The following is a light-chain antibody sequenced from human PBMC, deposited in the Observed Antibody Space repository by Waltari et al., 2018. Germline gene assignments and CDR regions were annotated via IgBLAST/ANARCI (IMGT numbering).Light chain of an antibody. J-gene: IGLJ1*01. V-gene: IGLV2-14*03. CDR2: DVS. CDR3: SSYTSSSTYYV. CDR1: SSAVGFYNY. Sequence: QSALTQPASVSGSPGQSITISCTGTSSAVGFYNYVSWYQQHPGKAPKLMIYDVSNRPSGVSNRFSGSKSGNTASLTISGLQAEDEADYYCSSYTSSSTYYVFGTGTKVTVL.